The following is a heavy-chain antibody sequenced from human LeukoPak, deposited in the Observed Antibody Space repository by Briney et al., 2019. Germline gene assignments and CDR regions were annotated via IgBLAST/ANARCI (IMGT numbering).Heavy chain of an antibody. CDR2: INTNTGNP. Sequence: ASVTVPCKASGYTFTSYAMNWVRQAPGQGLEWMGWINTNTGNPTYAQGFTGRFVFSLDTSVSTAYLQISSLKAEDTAVYYCARERPIVGATINWFDPWGQGTLVTVSS. V-gene: IGHV7-4-1*02. J-gene: IGHJ5*02. D-gene: IGHD1-26*01. CDR3: ARERPIVGATINWFDP. CDR1: GYTFTSYA.